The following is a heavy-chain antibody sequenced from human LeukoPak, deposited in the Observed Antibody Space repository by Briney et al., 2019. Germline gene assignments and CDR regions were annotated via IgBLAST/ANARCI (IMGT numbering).Heavy chain of an antibody. Sequence: SETLSLTCAVYGGAFSGYYWSWIRQPPGKGLEWIGEINHSGSTNHNPSLKSRVTISVDTSKNQFSLKLSSVTAADTAVYYCARAAADFWSGYYSYYFDYWGQGTLVTVSS. CDR2: INHSGST. J-gene: IGHJ4*02. D-gene: IGHD3-3*01. CDR1: GGAFSGYY. V-gene: IGHV4-34*01. CDR3: ARAAADFWSGYYSYYFDY.